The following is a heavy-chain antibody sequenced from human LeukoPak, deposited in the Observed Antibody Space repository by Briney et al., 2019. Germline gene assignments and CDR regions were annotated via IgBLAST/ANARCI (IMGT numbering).Heavy chain of an antibody. CDR1: GFTFTDYT. D-gene: IGHD3-22*01. CDR2: IGTSGTPI. V-gene: IGHV3-48*01. J-gene: IGHJ4*02. CDR3: ARDRRYDSSGYSY. Sequence: GGSLRLSCAASGFTFTDYTMNWVRQAPGKGLEWVSFIGTSGTPIYYSDSVKGRFTISRDNAKNSLYLQMNSLRAEDTAVYYCARDRRYDSSGYSYWGQGTLVTVSS.